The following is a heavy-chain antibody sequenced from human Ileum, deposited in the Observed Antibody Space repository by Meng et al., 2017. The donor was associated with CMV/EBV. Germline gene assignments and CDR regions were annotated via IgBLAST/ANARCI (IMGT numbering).Heavy chain of an antibody. J-gene: IGHJ6*02. V-gene: IGHV3-66*02. CDR2: MYSAGAT. D-gene: IGHD1-26*01. CDR3: ARELGRLGHGYFYGMDA. Sequence: GGSLRLSCEASGFTVSSIYMSWVRQAPGKGLDWVSVMYSAGATYYADSVKGRFTISRDKSKNTLYLQMNSLRVEDTAVYYWARELGRLGHGYFYGMDAWGQGTTVTVSS. CDR1: GFTVSSIY.